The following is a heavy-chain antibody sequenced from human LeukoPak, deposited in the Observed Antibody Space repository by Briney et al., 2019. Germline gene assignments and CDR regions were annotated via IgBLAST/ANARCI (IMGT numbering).Heavy chain of an antibody. CDR3: ARNLRGRYRSWWHFDH. CDR2: TYYRSKWYN. Sequence: KPSQTLSLTCAISGDIVSSNSAGWNWIRLSPSRGLEWLGMTYYRSKWYNDYAVSVKSRITINPDTSKNQFSLQLNSVTPEDTAVYYCARNLRGRYRSWWHFDHWGQGTLVTVSS. CDR1: GDIVSSNSAG. D-gene: IGHD6-13*01. V-gene: IGHV6-1*01. J-gene: IGHJ4*02.